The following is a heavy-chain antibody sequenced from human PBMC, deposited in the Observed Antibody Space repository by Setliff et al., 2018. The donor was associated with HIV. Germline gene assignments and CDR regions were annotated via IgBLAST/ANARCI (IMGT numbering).Heavy chain of an antibody. D-gene: IGHD1-1*01. J-gene: IGHJ4*02. CDR1: GDSITGHY. CDR2: IYYSGST. V-gene: IGHV4-59*11. CDR3: ARNSQKGIQPLLLAS. Sequence: SETLSLTCTVSGDSITGHYWNWIRQPPGKGLEWIGYIYYSGSTNYNPSFRSRVTISVDTSKNQFSLMLDSVTAADTAVYYCARNSQKGIQPLLLASWGPGTLVTVSS.